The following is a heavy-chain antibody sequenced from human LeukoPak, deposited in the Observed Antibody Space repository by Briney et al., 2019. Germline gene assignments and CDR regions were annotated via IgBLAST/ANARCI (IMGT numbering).Heavy chain of an antibody. CDR1: GFTFSDYY. D-gene: IGHD6-13*01. CDR2: IAGSVSTI. Sequence: GGSLRLSCAASGFTFSDYYMSWIRQAPGKGLEWVSYIAGSVSTIYYADSVKGRFTISRDNAKNSLYLQMSSLRAEDTAIYYCARVGRAMAAAGFGAFDIWGQGTMVTVSS. V-gene: IGHV3-11*01. J-gene: IGHJ3*02. CDR3: ARVGRAMAAAGFGAFDI.